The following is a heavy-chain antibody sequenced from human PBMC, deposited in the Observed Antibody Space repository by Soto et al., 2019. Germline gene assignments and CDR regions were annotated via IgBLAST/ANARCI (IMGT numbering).Heavy chain of an antibody. CDR1: GYTFTGYY. V-gene: IGHV1-2*04. CDR2: INPNSGGT. CDR3: ATAPWGSGWYRDAFDI. D-gene: IGHD6-19*01. J-gene: IGHJ3*02. Sequence: ASVKFSCKASGYTFTGYYMHWVRQAPGQGLEWMGWINPNSGGTNYAQKFQGWVTMTRDTSISTAYMELSRLRSDDTAVYYCATAPWGSGWYRDAFDIWGQGTMVT.